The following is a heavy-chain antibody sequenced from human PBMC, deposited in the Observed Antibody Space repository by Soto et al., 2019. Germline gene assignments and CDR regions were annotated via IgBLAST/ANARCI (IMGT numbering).Heavy chain of an antibody. CDR1: GASISSNH. J-gene: IGHJ5*02. V-gene: IGHV4-59*12. CDR2: ISNSGRT. CDR3: ARVPDR. Sequence: SETLSLTCSVSGASISSNHWTWIRQHPVKGLEWIGYISNSGRTYYNPSLKSRVTISVDRSKNQFSLKLSSVTAADTAVYYCARVPDRWGQGTLVTVSS. D-gene: IGHD2-2*01.